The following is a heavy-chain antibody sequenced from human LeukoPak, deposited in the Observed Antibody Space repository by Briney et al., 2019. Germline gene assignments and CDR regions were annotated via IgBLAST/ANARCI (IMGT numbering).Heavy chain of an antibody. CDR3: AREGGPYRPLDY. J-gene: IGHJ4*02. CDR1: GGSISNYY. CDR2: VYNTGTT. Sequence: PSETLSLTCTVSGGSISNYYWSWIRQPPGKGLEWIGYVYNTGTTNYNPSLKGRVTMSVDMSKNQFSLKLTSVTAADTAVYYCAREGGPYRPLDYSGQGTLVTVSS. V-gene: IGHV4-59*12.